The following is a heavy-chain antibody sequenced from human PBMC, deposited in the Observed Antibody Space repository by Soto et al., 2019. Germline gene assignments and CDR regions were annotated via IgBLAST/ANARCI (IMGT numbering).Heavy chain of an antibody. D-gene: IGHD3-10*01. J-gene: IGHJ4*02. CDR1: GFTFSSYA. V-gene: IGHV3-30-3*01. Sequence: QVQLVESGGGVVQPGRSLRLSCAASGFTFSSYAMHWVRQAPGKGLAWVAVISYDGSNIYYADSVKGRFTISRDNSKNTLYLQMNSLRAEDTAVYYCARVTYGSGSYYNWPTDYWAQGTLVIVSS. CDR3: ARVTYGSGSYYNWPTDY. CDR2: ISYDGSNI.